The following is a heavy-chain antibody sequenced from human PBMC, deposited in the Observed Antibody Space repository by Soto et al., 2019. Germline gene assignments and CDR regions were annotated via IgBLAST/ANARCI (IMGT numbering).Heavy chain of an antibody. CDR3: ARAPSNSVVPAANPFDY. V-gene: IGHV1-2*04. J-gene: IGHJ4*02. Sequence: GASVKVSCKASGYTFTGYYMHWVRQAPGQGLEWMGWINPNSGGTNYAQKFQGWVTMTRDTSISTAYMELSRLGSDDTAVYYCARAPSNSVVPAANPFDYWGQGTLVTVSS. CDR2: INPNSGGT. CDR1: GYTFTGYY. D-gene: IGHD2-2*01.